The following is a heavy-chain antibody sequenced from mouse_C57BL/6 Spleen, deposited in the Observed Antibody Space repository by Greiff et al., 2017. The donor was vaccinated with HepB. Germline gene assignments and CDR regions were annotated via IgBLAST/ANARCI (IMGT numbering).Heavy chain of an antibody. V-gene: IGHV1-82*01. J-gene: IGHJ4*01. Sequence: VQLQQSGPELVKPGASVKISCKASGYAFSSSWMNWVKQRPGKGLEWIGRIYPGDGDTNYNGKFKGKATLTADKASRTADMQLSSLTSVDSAVCFCARSTGRDAMDYWGQGTSVTVSS. CDR1: GYAFSSSW. CDR2: IYPGDGDT. D-gene: IGHD1-1*01. CDR3: ARSTGRDAMDY.